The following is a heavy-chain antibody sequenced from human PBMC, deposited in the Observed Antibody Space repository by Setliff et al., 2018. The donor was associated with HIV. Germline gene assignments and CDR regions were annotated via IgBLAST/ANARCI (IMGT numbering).Heavy chain of an antibody. V-gene: IGHV4-4*02. Sequence: SETLSLTCAVSGGSISSSNWWSWVRQPPGKGLEWIGEIYHSGSTNYNPSLKSRVTISVDTSKNQFSLKLSSVTAADTAVYYCARSYYYDSSGYSSRYWFDPWGQGTLVTVSS. CDR1: GGSISSSNW. CDR2: IYHSGST. J-gene: IGHJ5*02. CDR3: ARSYYYDSSGYSSRYWFDP. D-gene: IGHD3-22*01.